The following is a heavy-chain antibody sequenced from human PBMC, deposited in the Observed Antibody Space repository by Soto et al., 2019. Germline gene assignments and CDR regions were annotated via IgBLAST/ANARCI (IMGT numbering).Heavy chain of an antibody. V-gene: IGHV1-69*13. D-gene: IGHD6-19*01. CDR3: ARDSAGTAYWYFDL. CDR1: GGTFSSYA. J-gene: IGHJ2*01. CDR2: IIPIFGTA. Sequence: SVKVSCKASGGTFSSYAISWVRQAPGQGLEWMGGIIPIFGTANYAQKFQGRVTITADESTSTAYMELSSPRSEDTAVYYCARDSAGTAYWYFDLWGRGTLVTVSS.